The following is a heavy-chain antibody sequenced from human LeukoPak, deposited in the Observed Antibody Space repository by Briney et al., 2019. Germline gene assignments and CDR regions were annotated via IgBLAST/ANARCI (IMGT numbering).Heavy chain of an antibody. CDR1: GFTFSSYG. Sequence: GRSLRLSCAASGFTFSSYGMHWVRQAPGKGLEWVAVISYDGSNKYYADSVKGRFTISRDNSKNTLYLQMNSLRAEDTAVCYCARGTLAYSGSYEGPFYFDYWGQGTLVTVSS. V-gene: IGHV3-30*03. CDR2: ISYDGSNK. D-gene: IGHD1-26*01. CDR3: ARGTLAYSGSYEGPFYFDY. J-gene: IGHJ4*02.